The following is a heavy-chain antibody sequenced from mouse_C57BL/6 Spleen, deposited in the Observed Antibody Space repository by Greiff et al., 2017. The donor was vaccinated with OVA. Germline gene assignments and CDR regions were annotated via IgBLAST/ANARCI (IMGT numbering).Heavy chain of an antibody. CDR1: GFTFSSYT. CDR2: ISGGGGNT. D-gene: IGHD3-2*02. CDR3: ARHASSGYWVAY. V-gene: IGHV5-9*01. Sequence: EVKLMESGGGLVKPGGSLKLSCAASGFTFSSYTMSWVRQTPEKRLEWVATISGGGGNTYYPDSVKGRFTISRDNAKNTLYLQMSSLRSEDTALYYCARHASSGYWVAYWGQGTLVTVSA. J-gene: IGHJ3*01.